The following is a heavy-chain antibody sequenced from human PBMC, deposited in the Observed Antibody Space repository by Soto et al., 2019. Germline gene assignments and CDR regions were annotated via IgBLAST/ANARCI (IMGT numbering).Heavy chain of an antibody. Sequence: PSETLSLTCPVSGGSISSSSYYWGWIRQPPGKGLEWIGSIYYSGSTYYNPSLKSRVTISVDTSKNQFSLKLSSVTAADTAVYYCARLHWNDAPPFDYWGQGTLVTVSS. V-gene: IGHV4-39*01. CDR2: IYYSGST. D-gene: IGHD1-1*01. CDR3: ARLHWNDAPPFDY. CDR1: GGSISSSSYY. J-gene: IGHJ4*02.